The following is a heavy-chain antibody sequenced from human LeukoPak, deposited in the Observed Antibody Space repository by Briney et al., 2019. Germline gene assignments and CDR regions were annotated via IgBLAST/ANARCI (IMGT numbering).Heavy chain of an antibody. V-gene: IGHV4-38-2*02. CDR1: GYSITSGYY. Sequence: SETLSLTCTVSGYSITSGYYWGWIRPPPGKGLEWIGSIYHSGSTYYNPSLKSRVTISVDRSKNQFSLKLSSVTAADTAVYYCARSTYYDSRNFDYWGQGTLVTVSS. D-gene: IGHD3-3*01. CDR2: IYHSGST. J-gene: IGHJ4*02. CDR3: ARSTYYDSRNFDY.